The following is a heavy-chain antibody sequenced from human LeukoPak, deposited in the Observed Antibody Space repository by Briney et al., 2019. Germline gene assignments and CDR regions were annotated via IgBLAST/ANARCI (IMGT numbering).Heavy chain of an antibody. CDR2: IYYRGST. V-gene: IGHV4-59*01. D-gene: IGHD2-2*01. Sequence: SETLSLTCSVSGGSISSDYWSWIREPPGEGLEWLGCIYYRGSTYYNPSLKSRVSVSVDTSKNQFALKLTSVTAADTAVYYCARVGSTSRLFDPWGQGILVTVSS. CDR1: GGSISSDY. CDR3: ARVGSTSRLFDP. J-gene: IGHJ5*02.